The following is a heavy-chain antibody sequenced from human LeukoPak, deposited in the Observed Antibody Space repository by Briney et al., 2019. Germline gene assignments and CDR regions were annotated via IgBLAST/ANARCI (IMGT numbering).Heavy chain of an antibody. V-gene: IGHV1-18*01. D-gene: IGHD1-26*01. Sequence: ASVKVSCKASGYTFTSYGISWVRQAPGQGLEWMGWISAYNGNTNYAQKLQGRVTMTTDTSTSTAYMELSSLRSEDTAVYYCARGYSGSYGGYYFDYWGQGTLVTVSS. CDR2: ISAYNGNT. J-gene: IGHJ4*02. CDR1: GYTFTSYG. CDR3: ARGYSGSYGGYYFDY.